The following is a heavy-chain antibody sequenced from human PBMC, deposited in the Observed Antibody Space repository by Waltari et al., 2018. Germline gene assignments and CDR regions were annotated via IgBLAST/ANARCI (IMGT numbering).Heavy chain of an antibody. Sequence: EVQLVESGGGLVQPGGSLRLSCAASGFTFSSHWMSWVRQAPGKGLEWVANIKKDGNENDYVDSVKGRFTISRDNTKNSLYLQMNSLRSEDTAVYYCARHTYYYFDYWGQGALVTVSS. CDR1: GFTFSSHW. CDR2: IKKDGNEN. CDR3: ARHTYYYFDY. D-gene: IGHD1-26*01. V-gene: IGHV3-7*01. J-gene: IGHJ4*02.